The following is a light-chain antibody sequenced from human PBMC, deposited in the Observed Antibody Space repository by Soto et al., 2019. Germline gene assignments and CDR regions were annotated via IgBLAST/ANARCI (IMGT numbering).Light chain of an antibody. CDR3: QQYNNWPFS. V-gene: IGKV3-11*01. CDR1: HSVSSY. CDR2: DVS. J-gene: IGKJ5*01. Sequence: EIVLTQSPATLSLSPGEIATLSCRASHSVSSYLAWYQQKPGQAPRLLIYDVSIRATGVPARFSGTGSETDFTLSISGLQSEDSAVYFCQQYNNWPFSFGQGTRLE.